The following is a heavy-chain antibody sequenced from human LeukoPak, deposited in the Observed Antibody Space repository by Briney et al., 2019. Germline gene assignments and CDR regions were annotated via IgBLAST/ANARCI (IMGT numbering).Heavy chain of an antibody. CDR1: GGSISSGGYS. V-gene: IGHV4-30-2*01. J-gene: IGHJ6*02. D-gene: IGHD4-11*01. CDR3: ARGAYSNGGYYYYGMDV. CDR2: IYHSGST. Sequence: SQTLSLTCAVSGGSISSGGYSRSWIRQPPGKGLEWIGYIYHSGSTYYNPSLKSRVTISVDRSKNQFSLKLSSVTAADTAVYYCARGAYSNGGYYYYGMDVWGQGTTVTVSS.